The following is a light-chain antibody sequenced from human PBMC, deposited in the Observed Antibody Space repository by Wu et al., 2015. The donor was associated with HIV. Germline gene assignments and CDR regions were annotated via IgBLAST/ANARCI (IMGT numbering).Light chain of an antibody. V-gene: IGKV1-5*03. CDR3: QQYNSYSAP. CDR1: QSIGSR. Sequence: DIQMTQSPSSLSASVGDRVTITCRASQSIGSRLAWYQQKPGKAPKLLIYKASTLESGVPSRFSGSGSGTEFTLTISSLQPDDFATYYCQQYNSYSAPFGQGTKVEIK. CDR2: KAS. J-gene: IGKJ1*01.